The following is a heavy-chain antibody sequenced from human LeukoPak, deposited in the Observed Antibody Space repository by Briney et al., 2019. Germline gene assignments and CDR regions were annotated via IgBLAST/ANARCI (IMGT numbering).Heavy chain of an antibody. Sequence: GGSLRLSCAASGFTFSSYAMSWVRQAPGKGLEWVSAISGSGGSTYYADSMKGRFTISRDNSKNTLYLQMNSLRAEDTAVYYCAKWAGAWGNYYCGMDVWGQGTTVTVSS. V-gene: IGHV3-23*01. CDR2: ISGSGGST. D-gene: IGHD3-10*01. CDR1: GFTFSSYA. J-gene: IGHJ6*02. CDR3: AKWAGAWGNYYCGMDV.